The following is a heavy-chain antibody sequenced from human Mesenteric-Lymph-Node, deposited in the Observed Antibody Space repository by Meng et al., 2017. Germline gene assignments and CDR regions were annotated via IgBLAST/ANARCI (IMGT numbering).Heavy chain of an antibody. CDR1: GGSISRSDG. CDR3: ASSDYYRSDY. V-gene: IGHV4-4*02. D-gene: IGHD3-22*01. Sequence: QVQLQESGPGLVKPSDTLSLTCAVSGGSISRSDGWSWVRQPPGKGLEWIGETSHSGSTNYSPSLKSRVTISLDKSKNQLSLKLNSVTAADTAVYYCASSDYYRSDYWGQGTLVTVSS. CDR2: TSHSGST. J-gene: IGHJ4*02.